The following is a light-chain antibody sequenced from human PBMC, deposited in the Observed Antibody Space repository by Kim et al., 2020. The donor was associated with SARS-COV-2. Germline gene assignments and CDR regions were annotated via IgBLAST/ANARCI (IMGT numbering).Light chain of an antibody. CDR2: TNG. CDR1: SANSGNIP. Sequence: GQRLTTYSTVSSANSGNIPVTWSQQFPGTAPKLLIYTNGQRPSGVPDRFSGSKSGTSASLAINGLQSEDETDYYCAAWDDSLKGYVFGTGTKVTVL. V-gene: IGLV1-44*01. CDR3: AAWDDSLKGYV. J-gene: IGLJ1*01.